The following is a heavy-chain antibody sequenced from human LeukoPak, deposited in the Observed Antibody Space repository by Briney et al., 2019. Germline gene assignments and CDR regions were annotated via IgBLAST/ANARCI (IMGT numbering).Heavy chain of an antibody. V-gene: IGHV1-46*01. CDR2: INPSGGST. CDR3: ARDSGCSSTSCYDYYGMDV. Sequence: ASVKVSCKVSGYTLTELSMHWVRQAPGQGLEWMGIINPSGGSTSYAQKFQGRVTMTRDTSTSTVYMELSSLRSEDTAVYYCARDSGCSSTSCYDYYGMDVWGQGTTVTVSS. J-gene: IGHJ6*02. D-gene: IGHD2-2*01. CDR1: GYTLTELS.